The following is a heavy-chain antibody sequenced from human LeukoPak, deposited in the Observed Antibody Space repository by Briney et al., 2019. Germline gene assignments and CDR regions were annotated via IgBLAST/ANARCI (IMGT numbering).Heavy chain of an antibody. Sequence: ASVKVSCKASGYTFTSYGISWVRQAPGQGLEWMGWISAYNGNTNYAQKLQGRVTMTTDTSTSTAYMELRSLRSDDTAVYYCASQDYDSSGYYYPDAFDIWGQGTMVTVSS. CDR1: GYTFTSYG. CDR3: ASQDYDSSGYYYPDAFDI. CDR2: ISAYNGNT. V-gene: IGHV1-18*01. J-gene: IGHJ3*02. D-gene: IGHD3-22*01.